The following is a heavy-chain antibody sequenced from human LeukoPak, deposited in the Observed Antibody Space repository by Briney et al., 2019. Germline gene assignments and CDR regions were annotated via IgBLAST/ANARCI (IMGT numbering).Heavy chain of an antibody. D-gene: IGHD6-13*01. CDR1: GFTFSSYT. Sequence: GGSLRLSCAASGFTFSSYTMNWVRQAPGKGLEWVSSISSSSSYIYYADSVKGQFTISRDNAKNSLYLQMNSLRAEDTAVYYCARSSFFAAGGYYYYYMDVWGKGTTVTISS. V-gene: IGHV3-21*01. CDR2: ISSSSSYI. CDR3: ARSSFFAAGGYYYYYMDV. J-gene: IGHJ6*03.